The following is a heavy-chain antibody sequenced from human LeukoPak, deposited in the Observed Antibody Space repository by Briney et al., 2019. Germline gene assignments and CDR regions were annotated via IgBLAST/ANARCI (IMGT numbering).Heavy chain of an antibody. CDR3: ARAGYSSGWYDIYYFDY. CDR2: INPNSGNT. CDR1: GYTFTGYY. Sequence: ASVKVSCKASGYTFTGYYMHWVRQAPGQGLEWMGWINPNSGNTGYAQKFQGRVTITRNTSISTAYMELSSLRSEDTAVYYCARAGYSSGWYDIYYFDYWGQGTLVTVSS. J-gene: IGHJ4*02. D-gene: IGHD6-19*01. V-gene: IGHV1-8*03.